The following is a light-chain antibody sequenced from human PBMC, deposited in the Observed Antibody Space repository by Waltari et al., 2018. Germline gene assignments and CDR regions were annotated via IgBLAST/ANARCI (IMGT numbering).Light chain of an antibody. CDR3: QKYNSVPRT. CDR1: QGITNY. CDR2: AAS. J-gene: IGKJ1*01. Sequence: DIQMTQSPSSLSASVGDRVTITCRASQGITNYLAWYQQKPGKVPKLLIYAASTLQSGVPARFSGSGSGTEFTLTISSLQPEDVATYYCQKYNSVPRTFGQGTKVEIK. V-gene: IGKV1-27*01.